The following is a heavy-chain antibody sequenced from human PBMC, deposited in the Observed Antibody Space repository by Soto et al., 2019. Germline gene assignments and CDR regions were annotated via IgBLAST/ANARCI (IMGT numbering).Heavy chain of an antibody. V-gene: IGHV1-18*01. Sequence: QVPLVQSGAEVKKPGASVKVSCKASGYTFTSYGISWVRQAPGQGLEWMGWISAYNGNTNYAQKLQGRVTMTTDTSTSTAYVELSSLRSDDTAVYYCARDGRYYDSSGLYYFDYWGQGSLVVVSS. CDR2: ISAYNGNT. J-gene: IGHJ4*02. D-gene: IGHD3-22*01. CDR3: ARDGRYYDSSGLYYFDY. CDR1: GYTFTSYG.